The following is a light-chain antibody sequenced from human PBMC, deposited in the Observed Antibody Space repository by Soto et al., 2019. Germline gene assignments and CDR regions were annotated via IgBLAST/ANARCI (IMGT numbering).Light chain of an antibody. V-gene: IGKV3-15*01. CDR1: QSVSSN. J-gene: IGKJ3*01. CDR3: QQYNNWPFT. Sequence: EIVMTQSPATLSVSPGERATLSCRASQSVSSNLAWYQQKPCQAPRLLSYGASTRATGIPARFSGSGSGTEFTLTISSLQSEDFAVYYCQQYNNWPFTFGPGTKVDIK. CDR2: GAS.